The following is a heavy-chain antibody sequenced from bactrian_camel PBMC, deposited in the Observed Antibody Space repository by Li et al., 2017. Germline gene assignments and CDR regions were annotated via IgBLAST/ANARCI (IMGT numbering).Heavy chain of an antibody. Sequence: QLVESGGGSVQAGGSLRLSCSASGFAISSYDIHWVRQAPGKGFEWVSAISPVGNTYYADSVKGRFTISRDNAKNTLYLQMNSLKPEDTFVYYCTADRYDPWILGLDWGQGTQVTVS. CDR3: TADRYDPWILGLD. CDR1: GFAISSYD. V-gene: IGHV3S40*01. J-gene: IGHJ4*01. D-gene: IGHD3*01. CDR2: ISPVGNT.